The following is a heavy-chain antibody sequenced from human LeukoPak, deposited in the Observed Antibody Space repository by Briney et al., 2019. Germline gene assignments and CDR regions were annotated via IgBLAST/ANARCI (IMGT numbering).Heavy chain of an antibody. D-gene: IGHD4/OR15-4a*01. CDR1: GGSISSGDYY. J-gene: IGHJ4*02. V-gene: IGHV4-61*02. CDR2: IYSSGST. CDR3: ARFADYAVRYYFDY. Sequence: PSETLSLTCTVSGGSISSGDYYWSWIRHPAGKGLEWIGRIYSSGSTNYNPSLKSRVTISVDTSKNQFSLKLSSVTAADTAVYYCARFADYAVRYYFDYWGQGTLVTVSS.